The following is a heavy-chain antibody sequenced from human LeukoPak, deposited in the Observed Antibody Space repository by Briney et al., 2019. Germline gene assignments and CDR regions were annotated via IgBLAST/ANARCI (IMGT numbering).Heavy chain of an antibody. CDR2: INPNSGGT. CDR1: GYTFTGYY. J-gene: IGHJ4*02. Sequence: ASVKVSCKASGYTFTGYYMHWVRQAPGQGLEWMGWINPNSGGTNYAQKFQGRVTMTRDTSTSTVYMELSSLRSEDTAVYYCAREMATLLDYWGQGTLVTVSS. D-gene: IGHD5-24*01. CDR3: AREMATLLDY. V-gene: IGHV1-2*02.